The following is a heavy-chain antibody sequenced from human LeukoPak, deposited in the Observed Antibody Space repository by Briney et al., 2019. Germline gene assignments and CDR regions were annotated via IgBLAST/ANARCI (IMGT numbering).Heavy chain of an antibody. D-gene: IGHD5-18*01. V-gene: IGHV4-39*01. CDR2: IYYSMNT. CDR1: GFTFSSYE. Sequence: GSLRLSCAASGFTFSSYEMNWVRHPPGKGPEWIGSIYYSMNTYYNPSLKSRITTSADTSKNQFSLTLGSVSATDTAVYYCVSPRGFSYGYFDYWGQGTLVTVSS. J-gene: IGHJ4*02. CDR3: VSPRGFSYGYFDY.